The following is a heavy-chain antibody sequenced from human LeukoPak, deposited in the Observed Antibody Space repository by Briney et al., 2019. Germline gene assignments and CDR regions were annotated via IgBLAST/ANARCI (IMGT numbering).Heavy chain of an antibody. Sequence: GGSLRLSCAASGFSFSSYAMSWVRQAPGKGLEWVSGIGDSGESTYYADFVKGRYTISRDNSKNALYLQMNSLRAEDTAIYYCAKDLIAVAGPFDYWGQGTLVTVSS. CDR2: IGDSGEST. CDR3: AKDLIAVAGPFDY. V-gene: IGHV3-23*01. J-gene: IGHJ4*02. CDR1: GFSFSSYA. D-gene: IGHD6-19*01.